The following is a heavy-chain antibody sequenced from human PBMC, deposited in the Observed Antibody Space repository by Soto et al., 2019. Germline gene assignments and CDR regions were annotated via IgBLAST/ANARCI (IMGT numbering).Heavy chain of an antibody. D-gene: IGHD3-10*01. V-gene: IGHV3-23*01. CDR2: ISGNGFDT. CDR1: GFSFGTYL. CDR3: AAESSQLLWFGELLS. Sequence: LRLSCNASGFSFGTYLMTWVRQAPGKGLEWVSSISGNGFDTYYADSVKGRFTISRDNSKNRLFLQMNSLRADDTALYYCAAESSQLLWFGELLSWGQGTLVTVSS. J-gene: IGHJ5*02.